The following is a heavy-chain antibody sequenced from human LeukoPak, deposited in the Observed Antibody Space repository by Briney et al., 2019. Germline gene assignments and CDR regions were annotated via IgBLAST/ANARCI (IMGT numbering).Heavy chain of an antibody. CDR3: ARVADHFHWYLDL. D-gene: IGHD3-3*02. V-gene: IGHV3-53*01. CDR2: LYSGSST. Sequence: GGSLRPSCAASGFTVSTNYMNWVRQAPGKGLEWVSILYSGSSTYYADSVGGRFIVSRDSSKNTLSLQMNDLRAEDTAVYYCARVADHFHWYLDLWGRGTLVTVSS. J-gene: IGHJ2*01. CDR1: GFTVSTNY.